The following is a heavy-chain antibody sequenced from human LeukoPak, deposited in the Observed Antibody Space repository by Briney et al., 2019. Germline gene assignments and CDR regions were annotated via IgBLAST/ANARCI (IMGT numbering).Heavy chain of an antibody. CDR2: ISYDGSNK. D-gene: IGHD1-1*01. J-gene: IGHJ3*02. CDR1: GFTFSSYA. V-gene: IGHV3-30-3*01. CDR3: ARDGSRNKRDDAFDI. Sequence: GRSLRLSCAASGFTFSSYAMHWVRQAPGKGLEWVAVISYDGSNKYHADSVKGRFTISRDNSKNTLYLQMNSLRAEDTAVYYCARDGSRNKRDDAFDIWGQGTMVTVSS.